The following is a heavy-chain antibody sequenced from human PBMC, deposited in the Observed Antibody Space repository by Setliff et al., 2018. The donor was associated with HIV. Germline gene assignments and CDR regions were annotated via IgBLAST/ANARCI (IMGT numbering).Heavy chain of an antibody. CDR2: LHLSGDT. V-gene: IGHV4-61*02. J-gene: IGHJ4*02. D-gene: IGHD2-15*01. CDR3: ARLLGRTVVVINAGFDY. Sequence: KPSETLSLTCTVSGDSINSGTYYWSWIRQPAGKGLEWIGRLHLSGDTNYNPSLKSRVTMSIDTSKNQFSLRLTSVTAADTAVYYCARLLGRTVVVINAGFDYWGQGTLVTVSS. CDR1: GDSINSGTYY.